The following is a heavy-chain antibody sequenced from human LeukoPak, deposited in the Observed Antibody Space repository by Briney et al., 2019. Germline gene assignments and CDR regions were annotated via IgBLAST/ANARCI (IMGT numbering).Heavy chain of an antibody. CDR2: IYYSGST. J-gene: IGHJ4*02. V-gene: IGHV4-39*07. D-gene: IGHD4-17*01. CDR3: VKSPHDYGDYRTVTHFDY. Sequence: SETLSLTCTVSGGSISSSSYYWGWIRQPPGKGLEWIGSIYYSGSTYYNPSLKSRVTISVDTSKNQFSLKLSSVTAADTAVYYCVKSPHDYGDYRTVTHFDYWGQGTLVTVSS. CDR1: GGSISSSSYY.